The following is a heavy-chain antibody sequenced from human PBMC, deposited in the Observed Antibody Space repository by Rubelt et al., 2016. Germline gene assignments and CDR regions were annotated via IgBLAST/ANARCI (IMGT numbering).Heavy chain of an antibody. J-gene: IGHJ4*02. Sequence: APGQGLEWMGRINPNSGGTNYAQKFQGRVSMTTDSSTNTAYMELRSLRSDDTAVYYCARGYFDSTGDFDYWGQGTLVTVSS. V-gene: IGHV1-18*01. D-gene: IGHD3-22*01. CDR3: ARGYFDSTGDFDY. CDR2: INPNSGGT.